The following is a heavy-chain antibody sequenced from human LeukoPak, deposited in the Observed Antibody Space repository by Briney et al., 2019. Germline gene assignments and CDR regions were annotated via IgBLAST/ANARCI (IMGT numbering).Heavy chain of an antibody. J-gene: IGHJ4*02. CDR2: IYYNGIT. CDR3: ARGSCSGGSCYHGLDY. D-gene: IGHD2-15*01. CDR1: GGSVSSGSYY. V-gene: IGHV4-61*01. Sequence: SETLALTCTVSGGSVSSGSYYWSWIRQPPVKRLAGIGYIYYNGITNYKSSLKSRVTISIDTSKNQFSLKLSSVTAADTAVYYCARGSCSGGSCYHGLDYWGQGTLVTVSS.